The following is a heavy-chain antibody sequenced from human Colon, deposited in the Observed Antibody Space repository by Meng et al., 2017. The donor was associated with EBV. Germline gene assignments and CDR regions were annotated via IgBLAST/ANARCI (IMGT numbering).Heavy chain of an antibody. Sequence: QLHPQDAGTVLVTPAETLSLTCTSSGGSITSISCYWGWVSQPPGKGLEWIGSIYYRGSKNYNPSLKSRLSMSVDMSKNQFSLKVNSVTAADTAIYYCVISSHNWGQGTLVTVSS. CDR3: VISSHN. D-gene: IGHD3-3*02. CDR2: IYYRGSK. V-gene: IGHV4-39*07. J-gene: IGHJ4*02. CDR1: GGSITSISCY.